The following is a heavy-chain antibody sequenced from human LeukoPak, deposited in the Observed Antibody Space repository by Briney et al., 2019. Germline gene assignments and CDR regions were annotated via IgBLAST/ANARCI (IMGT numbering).Heavy chain of an antibody. V-gene: IGHV4-39*01. D-gene: IGHD3-9*01. CDR3: ARXHEGGDILTGYYYYFDY. CDR2: IYYSGST. Sequence: SETLSLTCTVSGGSISSSSYYWGWIRQPPGKGLEWIGSIYYSGSTYYNPSLKSRVTISVDTSKNQFSLKLSSVTAADTAVYYCARXHEGGDILTGYYYYFDYWGQGTLVTVSS. CDR1: GGSISSSSYY. J-gene: IGHJ4*02.